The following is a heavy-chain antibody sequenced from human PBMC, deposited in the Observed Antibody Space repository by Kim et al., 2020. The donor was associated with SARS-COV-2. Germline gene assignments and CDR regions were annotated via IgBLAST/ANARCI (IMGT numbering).Heavy chain of an antibody. CDR1: GYTLTELS. D-gene: IGHD4-17*01. V-gene: IGHV1-24*01. J-gene: IGHJ5*02. Sequence: ASVKVSCKVSGYTLTELSMHWVRQAPGKGLEWMGGFDPEDGETIYAQKFQGRVTMTEDTSTDTAYMELSSLRSEDTAVYYCATAATVVKVCWFDPWGQGTLVTVSS. CDR2: FDPEDGET. CDR3: ATAATVVKVCWFDP.